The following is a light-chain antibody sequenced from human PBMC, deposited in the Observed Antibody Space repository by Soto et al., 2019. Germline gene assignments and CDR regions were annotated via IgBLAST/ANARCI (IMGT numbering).Light chain of an antibody. Sequence: QSVLTQPASVSGSPGQSITISCTGTSSDVGGYNYVSWYQQHPGKAPKLMIFDVSNRPSGVSNRFSGSKSGNTASLTISGLQAEDEADYYCSSYTGRSTRVFGTGTKVTVL. CDR3: SSYTGRSTRV. CDR2: DVS. CDR1: SSDVGGYNY. V-gene: IGLV2-14*01. J-gene: IGLJ1*01.